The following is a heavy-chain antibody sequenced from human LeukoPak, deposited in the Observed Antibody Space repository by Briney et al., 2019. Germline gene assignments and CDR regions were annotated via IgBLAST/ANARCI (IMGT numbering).Heavy chain of an antibody. CDR3: AKESTMVRGVVAAFDY. CDR1: GFTFSSYG. J-gene: IGHJ4*02. D-gene: IGHD3-10*01. Sequence: GGSLRLSCAASGFTFSSYGMSWVRQAPGDGLEWVSAISGSGGSTYYADSVKGRYTISRDNSKNTLYLQMNSLRAEDTAVYYCAKESTMVRGVVAAFDYWGQGTLVTVSS. V-gene: IGHV3-23*01. CDR2: ISGSGGST.